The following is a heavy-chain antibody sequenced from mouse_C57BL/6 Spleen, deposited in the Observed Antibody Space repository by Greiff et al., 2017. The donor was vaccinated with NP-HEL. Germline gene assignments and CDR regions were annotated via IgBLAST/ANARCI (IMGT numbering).Heavy chain of an antibody. D-gene: IGHD4-1*01. CDR3: ARTGTRIWYFDV. CDR1: GYTFTSYG. CDR2: IYPRSGNT. V-gene: IGHV1-81*01. J-gene: IGHJ1*03. Sequence: QVHVKQSGAELARPGASVKLSCKASGYTFTSYGISWVKQRTGQGLEWIGEIYPRSGNTYYNEKFKGKATLTADKSSSTAYMELRSLTSEDSAVYFCARTGTRIWYFDVWGTGTTVTVSS.